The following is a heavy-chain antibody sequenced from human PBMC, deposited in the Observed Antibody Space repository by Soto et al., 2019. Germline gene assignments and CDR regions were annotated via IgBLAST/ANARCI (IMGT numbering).Heavy chain of an antibody. CDR2: TYYRSKWYN. D-gene: IGHD5-18*01. Sequence: KQSPTLSLTCAISGDSVSSNSAAWNWIRQSPSRGLEWLGRTYYRSKWYNDYAVSVKSRITINPDTSKNQFSLQLNSVTPEDTAVYYCARDGYLVDTAMASNSLYYYGMDVWGQGTTVTVSS. J-gene: IGHJ6*02. V-gene: IGHV6-1*01. CDR3: ARDGYLVDTAMASNSLYYYGMDV. CDR1: GDSVSSNSAA.